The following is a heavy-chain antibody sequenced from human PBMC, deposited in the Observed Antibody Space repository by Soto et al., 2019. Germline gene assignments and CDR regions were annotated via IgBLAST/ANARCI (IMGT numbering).Heavy chain of an antibody. CDR2: INYDGSTT. CDR1: GFTFSSYW. J-gene: IGHJ5*01. Sequence: PGGSLRLSCAASGFTFSSYWMHWVRQAPGKGLVWVSRINYDGSTTSYADSVKGRFTISRDNARNTLYLQMNSLRAEDTAVYYCARVGTGWYWFDSWGQGTLVPVSS. D-gene: IGHD6-19*01. CDR3: ARVGTGWYWFDS. V-gene: IGHV3-74*01.